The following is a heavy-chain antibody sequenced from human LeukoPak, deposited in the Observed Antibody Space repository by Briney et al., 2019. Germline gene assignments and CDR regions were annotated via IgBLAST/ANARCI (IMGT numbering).Heavy chain of an antibody. V-gene: IGHV3-30*18. CDR2: ISYDGSNK. D-gene: IGHD3-10*01. CDR3: AKGVTDYYGSGSYYKAIDY. J-gene: IGHJ4*02. Sequence: GGSLRLSCAASGFTFSSYGMHWVRQAPGKGLEWVAVISYDGSNKYYADSVKGRFTISRDNSKNTLYLQMNSLTADDTAVYYCAKGVTDYYGSGSYYKAIDYWGQGTLVTVSS. CDR1: GFTFSSYG.